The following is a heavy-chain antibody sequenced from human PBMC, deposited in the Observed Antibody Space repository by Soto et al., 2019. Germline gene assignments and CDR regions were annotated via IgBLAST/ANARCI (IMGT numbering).Heavy chain of an antibody. CDR2: INGGTGQT. CDR3: ARGKGMEENYYYYGLDI. J-gene: IGHJ6*02. D-gene: IGHD1-1*01. V-gene: IGHV1-3*01. Sequence: ASVKVSCKASRYTFTTHSLHWVRQAPRQRLEWMGWINGGTGQTKHSQRFQGRVNITRDTSASTAYMELSSLRSEDTAVYYCARGKGMEENYYYYGLDIWGQGTTVTVSS. CDR1: RYTFTTHS.